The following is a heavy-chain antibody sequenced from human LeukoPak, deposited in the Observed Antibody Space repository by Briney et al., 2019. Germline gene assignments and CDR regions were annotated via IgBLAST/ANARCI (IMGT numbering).Heavy chain of an antibody. CDR2: ISIGDGRT. V-gene: IGHV1-18*01. Sequence: ASVKVSCKTSGYTFNNFGITWVRQAPGQGLEWMGWISIGDGRTHYGRKFQDRVSMTREMSSNTAFLELSSPRSDDTAFYFCSRSYYSSSWYYFDHWGQGTLVTVSS. D-gene: IGHD2-15*01. CDR1: GYTFNNFG. J-gene: IGHJ4*02. CDR3: SRSYYSSSWYYFDH.